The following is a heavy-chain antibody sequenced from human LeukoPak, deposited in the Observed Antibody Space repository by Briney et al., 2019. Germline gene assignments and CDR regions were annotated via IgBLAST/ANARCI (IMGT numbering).Heavy chain of an antibody. D-gene: IGHD1-1*01. CDR1: GYTFTNYG. V-gene: IGHV1-18*01. CDR2: ISTYNGNT. J-gene: IGHJ4*02. Sequence: ASVKVSCKASGYTFTNYGISWVRQAPGQGLEWMGWISTYNGNTHYAQNFQGTFTMTTDTSTTTAYMELRSLRSDDTAVYYCARNTGNWDLDYWGRGTLVTVSS. CDR3: ARNTGNWDLDY.